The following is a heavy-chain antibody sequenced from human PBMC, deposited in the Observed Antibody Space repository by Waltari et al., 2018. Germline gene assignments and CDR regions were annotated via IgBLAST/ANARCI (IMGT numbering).Heavy chain of an antibody. J-gene: IGHJ4*02. D-gene: IGHD6-13*01. CDR1: VGSSSGSY. CDR2: INHSGST. CDR3: ARGPRVGAAAGNPFDY. Sequence: QVQLQQWGAGLLKPSETLSLTCAVYVGSSSGSYWRGIRQPPGKGLEWIGEINHSGSTNYNPSLKSRVTISVDTSKNQFSLKLSSVTAADTAVYYCARGPRVGAAAGNPFDYWGQGTLVTVSS. V-gene: IGHV4-34*01.